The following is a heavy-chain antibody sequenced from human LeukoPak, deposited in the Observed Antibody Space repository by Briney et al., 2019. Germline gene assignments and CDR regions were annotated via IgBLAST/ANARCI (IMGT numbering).Heavy chain of an antibody. D-gene: IGHD1-7*01. CDR2: IIPIFGTA. V-gene: IGHV1-69*13. Sequence: SVKVSCKASGGTFSSYAISWVRQAPGQGLEWMGGIIPIFGTANYAQKFQGRVTITADESTSTAYMELSSLRSEDTAVYYCARVLSHITGTTDYWGQGTLVTVSS. CDR3: ARVLSHITGTTDY. CDR1: GGTFSSYA. J-gene: IGHJ4*02.